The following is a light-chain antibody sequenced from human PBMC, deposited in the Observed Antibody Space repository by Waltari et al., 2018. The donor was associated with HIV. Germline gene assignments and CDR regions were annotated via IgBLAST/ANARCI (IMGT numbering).Light chain of an antibody. J-gene: IGLJ2*01. CDR3: QSYDSSLSGSEV. CDR1: SSNIGAGYN. CDR2: NNH. V-gene: IGLV1-40*01. Sequence: QSVLTQPPSVSGAPGQRVTISCTGSSSNIGAGYNVHWYRQLPGTAPKLLIYNNHNRPSGVPDRFSGSTSGTSASLAITGLQAEDEADYFCQSYDSSLSGSEVFGGGTRVTVL.